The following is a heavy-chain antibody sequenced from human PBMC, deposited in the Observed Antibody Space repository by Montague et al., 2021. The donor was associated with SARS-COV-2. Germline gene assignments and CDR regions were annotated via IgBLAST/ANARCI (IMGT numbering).Heavy chain of an antibody. CDR3: ARTEYNWNDWFDP. V-gene: IGHV4-31*03. CDR2: IYYSGST. J-gene: IGHJ5*02. CDR1: GGSISSGGYY. Sequence: TLSLTCTVSGGSISSGGYYWSWIRQHPGKGLEWIGYIYYSGSTYYNPSLKSRLTMSVDTSKNRFSLQLNSVTAADSAVYYCARTEYNWNDWFDPWGQGTLVTVSS. D-gene: IGHD1-20*01.